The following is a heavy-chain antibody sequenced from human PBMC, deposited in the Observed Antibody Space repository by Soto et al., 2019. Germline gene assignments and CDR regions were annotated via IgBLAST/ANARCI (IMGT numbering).Heavy chain of an antibody. CDR1: GFTFSSYS. CDR2: ISSSSSTI. CDR3: ERHPERIAENGWFDP. D-gene: IGHD6-13*01. Sequence: EVQLVESGGGLVQPGGSLRLSCAASGFTFSSYSMNWVRQAPGKGLEWVSYISSSSSTIYYADSVKGRFTISRDNAKYTLYLQMNSMRAEDKAVYYCERHPERIAENGWFDPWGQGTLVTVSS. J-gene: IGHJ5*02. V-gene: IGHV3-48*01.